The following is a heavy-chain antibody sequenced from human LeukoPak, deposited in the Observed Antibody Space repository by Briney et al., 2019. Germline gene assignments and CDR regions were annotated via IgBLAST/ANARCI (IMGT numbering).Heavy chain of an antibody. CDR3: ARDRDIVVVPAAEDAFDI. CDR1: GGTFSSYA. V-gene: IGHV1-69*01. CDR2: IIPIFGTA. D-gene: IGHD2-2*01. J-gene: IGHJ3*02. Sequence: EASVKVSCKDAGGTFSSYAISWVRQAPGQGLEWMGGIIPIFGTANYAQKFQGRVTITADESTSTAYIELSSLRSEDTAVYYCARDRDIVVVPAAEDAFDIWGQGTMVTVSS.